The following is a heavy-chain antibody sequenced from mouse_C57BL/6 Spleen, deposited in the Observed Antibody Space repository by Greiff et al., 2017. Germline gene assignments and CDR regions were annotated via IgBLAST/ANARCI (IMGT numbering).Heavy chain of an antibody. CDR1: GYSFTDYN. V-gene: IGHV1-39*01. CDR3: ASGRGSSSYWYFDV. Sequence: EVQLVESGPELVKPGASVKISCKASGYSFTDYNMNWVKQSNGKSLEWIGVINPNYGTTSYNQKFKGKATLTVDQSSSTAYMQLNSLTSEDSAVYYCASGRGSSSYWYFDVWGTGTTVTVSS. J-gene: IGHJ1*03. CDR2: INPNYGTT. D-gene: IGHD1-1*01.